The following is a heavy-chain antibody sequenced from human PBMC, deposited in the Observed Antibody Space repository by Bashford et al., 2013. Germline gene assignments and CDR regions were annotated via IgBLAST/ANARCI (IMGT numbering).Heavy chain of an antibody. CDR2: LMVVEAPP. D-gene: IGHD3-10*01. CDR1: GFTFTNYW. V-gene: IGHV3-74*01. J-gene: IGHJ5*02. Sequence: GGSLRLSCAASGFTFTNYWMHSGPAKFQGRGWCGSRVLMVVEAPPYYAESVKGRFTISRDNAKNTLYLQINSLTVEDTGVYYCTRGPPNPYGFFDTWGQGTPGHRLL. CDR3: TRGPPNPYGFFDT.